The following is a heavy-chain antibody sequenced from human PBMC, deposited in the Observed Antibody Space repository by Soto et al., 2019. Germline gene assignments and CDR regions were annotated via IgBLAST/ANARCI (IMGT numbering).Heavy chain of an antibody. CDR1: GYTFTSYG. V-gene: IGHV1-18*01. CDR2: IIPNIGKA. D-gene: IGHD4-17*01. Sequence: ASVKVSCKASGYTFTSYGVSWVRQAPGQGLEWMGRIIPNIGKANYAQKFQGRVTMTKDTSTDTAYMELSSLRSEDTAVYYCATFYGDYVDYWGQGTLVTVSS. J-gene: IGHJ4*02. CDR3: ATFYGDYVDY.